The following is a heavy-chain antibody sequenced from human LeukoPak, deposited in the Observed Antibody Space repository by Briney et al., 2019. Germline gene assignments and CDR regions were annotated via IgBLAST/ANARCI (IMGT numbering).Heavy chain of an antibody. V-gene: IGHV1-2*02. CDR3: ARERGENIVVVPAAPYFDP. D-gene: IGHD2-2*01. Sequence: ASVKVSCRASGYTFTGYYMHWVRQAPGQGLEWMGWINPNSGGTNYAQKFQGRVTMTRDTSISTAYMELSRLRSDDTAVYYCARERGENIVVVPAAPYFDPWGQGTLVTVSS. CDR1: GYTFTGYY. J-gene: IGHJ5*02. CDR2: INPNSGGT.